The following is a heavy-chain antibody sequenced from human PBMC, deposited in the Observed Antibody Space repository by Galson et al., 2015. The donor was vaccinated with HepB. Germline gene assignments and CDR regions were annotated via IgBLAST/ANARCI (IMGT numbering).Heavy chain of an antibody. D-gene: IGHD3-3*01. CDR2: TYHTGST. CDR3: ARGAAIYYFGMDV. V-gene: IGHV4-30-2*01. Sequence: TLSLTCAVSGASISSGGYSWSWIRQPPGKGLEWIGYTYHTGSTYYNPSLKSRVTISVDRSKNQFSLKLSSVTAADTAVYYCARGAAIYYFGMDVWGQGTTVTVSS. CDR1: GASISSGGYS. J-gene: IGHJ6*02.